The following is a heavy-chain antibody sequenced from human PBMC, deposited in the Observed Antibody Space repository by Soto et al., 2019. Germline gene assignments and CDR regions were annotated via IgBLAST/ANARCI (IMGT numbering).Heavy chain of an antibody. J-gene: IGHJ5*02. D-gene: IGHD6-6*01. Sequence: EVQLLESGGGLVQPGGSLRLSCAASGFTFTSYAMSWVRQAPGKGLEWVSAISGSDGSTYYADSVKGRFTISRDNSKNTLYLHMNSLRADDTALYYCAKGPSSTWGQGTLVTVSS. CDR1: GFTFTSYA. V-gene: IGHV3-23*01. CDR2: ISGSDGST. CDR3: AKGPSST.